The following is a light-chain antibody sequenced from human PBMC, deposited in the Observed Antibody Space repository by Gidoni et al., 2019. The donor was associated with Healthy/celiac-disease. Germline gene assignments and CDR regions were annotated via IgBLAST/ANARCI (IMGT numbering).Light chain of an antibody. V-gene: IGLV6-57*02. J-gene: IGLJ2*01. CDR3: QSYDSSNDVV. CDR1: SGSIASNY. Sequence: NFMLTQPHPVSESPGKTVTISCTGSSGSIASNYVQWYQQRPGSAPTTVIYEDNQRPSGVPDRFSGSIDSSSNSASLTISGLKTEDEADYYCQSYDSSNDVVFGGGTKLTVL. CDR2: EDN.